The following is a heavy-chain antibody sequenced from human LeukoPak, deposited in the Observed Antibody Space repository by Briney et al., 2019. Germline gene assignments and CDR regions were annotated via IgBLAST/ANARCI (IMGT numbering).Heavy chain of an antibody. V-gene: IGHV3-74*01. CDR3: ARGNFGMDV. J-gene: IGHJ6*02. CDR2: ITSDGSTI. Sequence: PGGSLRLSCAASGFTFTNYWMHWVRQAPGKGLVWVSRITSDGSTISYADSVKGRFTISRDNSKNTLYLQMNSLRAEDTAVYYCARGNFGMDVWGQGTTVTVSS. CDR1: GFTFTNYW.